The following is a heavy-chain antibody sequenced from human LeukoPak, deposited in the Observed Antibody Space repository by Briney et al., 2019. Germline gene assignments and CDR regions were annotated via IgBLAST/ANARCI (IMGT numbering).Heavy chain of an antibody. J-gene: IGHJ4*02. CDR3: ARTPGLAGYIRFDY. V-gene: IGHV4-31*03. CDR1: GDSISSGGYY. D-gene: IGHD5-24*01. Sequence: SETLSLTCTVSGDSISSGGYYWSWIRQHPGKGLEWIGYIYYSGSTYYNPSLKSRVTISVDTSNNHCSLELSSVTAADTAVYYCARTPGLAGYIRFDYWGQGTLVTVSS. CDR2: IYYSGST.